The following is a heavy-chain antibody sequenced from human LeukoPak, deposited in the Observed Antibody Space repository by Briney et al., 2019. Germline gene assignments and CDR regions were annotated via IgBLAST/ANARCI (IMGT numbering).Heavy chain of an antibody. V-gene: IGHV4-34*01. CDR3: VREVLSTAVAGGYYFDY. J-gene: IGHJ4*02. CDR2: INHSGST. Sequence: SETLSLTCTVSGGSISSYYWSWIRRPPGKGLEWIGEINHSGSTNYNPSLKSRVTISVDTSKNQFSLKLSSVTAADTAVYYCVREVLSTAVAGGYYFDYWGQGTLVTVSS. D-gene: IGHD6-19*01. CDR1: GGSISSYY.